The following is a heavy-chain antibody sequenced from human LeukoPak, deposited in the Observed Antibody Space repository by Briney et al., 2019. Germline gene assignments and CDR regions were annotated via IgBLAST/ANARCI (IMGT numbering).Heavy chain of an antibody. D-gene: IGHD3-3*01. V-gene: IGHV4-59*12. CDR1: GGSISSYY. CDR3: ARGYDFWSGYPTGYFDY. Sequence: SETLSLTCTVSGGSISSYYWSWIRQPPGKGLEWIGYIYYSGSTNYNPSLKSRVTISVDTSKNQFSLKLSSVTAADTAVYYCARGYDFWSGYPTGYFDYWGQGTLVTVSS. J-gene: IGHJ4*02. CDR2: IYYSGST.